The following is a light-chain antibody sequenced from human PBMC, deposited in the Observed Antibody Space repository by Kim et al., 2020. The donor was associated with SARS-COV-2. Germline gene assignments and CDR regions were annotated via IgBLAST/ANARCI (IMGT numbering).Light chain of an antibody. Sequence: ASGETARLTCGGNDIGSKNVHWYQQTPGQAPVMVMSYDNDRPSGVPDRFSGSNSGNTATLTINRVEVGDEADYYCQVWDSKTDHYVFGAGTKVTVL. CDR3: QVWDSKTDHYV. CDR2: YDN. V-gene: IGLV3-21*01. CDR1: DIGSKN. J-gene: IGLJ1*01.